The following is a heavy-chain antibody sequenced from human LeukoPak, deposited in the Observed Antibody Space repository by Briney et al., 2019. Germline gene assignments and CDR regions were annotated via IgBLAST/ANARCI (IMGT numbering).Heavy chain of an antibody. CDR1: GGSISSYY. CDR2: IYYSGST. J-gene: IGHJ2*01. CDR3: ARDQVAVTPDDWYFDL. Sequence: SETLSLTCTVSGGSISSYYWSWIRQPPGKRLEWIGYIYYSGSTNYNPSLKSRVTMTRDTSTSTVYMELSSLRSEDTAVYYCARDQVAVTPDDWYFDLWGRGTLVTVSS. D-gene: IGHD2-15*01. V-gene: IGHV4-59*01.